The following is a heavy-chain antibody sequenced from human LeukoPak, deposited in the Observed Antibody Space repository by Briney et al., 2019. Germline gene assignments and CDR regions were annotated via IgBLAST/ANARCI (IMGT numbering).Heavy chain of an antibody. J-gene: IGHJ4*02. Sequence: ASVKVSCKASGYTFTTYGFSWVRQAPGHRLEWIGWINPYNGDTNYAQKLQGRVTMTTDTSTNTAYMELRSLRSDDTAVYYCARDGSGTWNDYWGQGTLVTVSS. V-gene: IGHV1-18*01. D-gene: IGHD3-10*01. CDR3: ARDGSGTWNDY. CDR1: GYTFTTYG. CDR2: INPYNGDT.